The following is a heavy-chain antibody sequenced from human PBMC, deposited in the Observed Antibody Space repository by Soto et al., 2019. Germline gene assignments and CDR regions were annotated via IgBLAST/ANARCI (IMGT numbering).Heavy chain of an antibody. Sequence: SVXLSCKASGYTLTIDDSNRVRQATGQGLEWMGWMNPNSGNTGYAQKFQGRVTMTRNTSISTAYMELSSLRSEDTAVYYCARGFPASHWGPGTLVTVFS. V-gene: IGHV1-8*01. CDR3: ARGFPASH. CDR1: GYTLTIDD. J-gene: IGHJ4*01. CDR2: MNPNSGNT. D-gene: IGHD6-25*01.